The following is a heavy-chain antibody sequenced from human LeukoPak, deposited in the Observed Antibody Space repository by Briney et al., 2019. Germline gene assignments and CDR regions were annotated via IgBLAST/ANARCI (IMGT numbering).Heavy chain of an antibody. D-gene: IGHD6-13*01. J-gene: IGHJ4*02. CDR3: AREEDKTAGHYFDY. CDR1: GFTVSSNY. Sequence: GGSLRLSCAASGFTVSSNYMSWVRQAPGKGLEWVSVIYSGGSTYYADSVKGRFTISRDNSKNTLYLQMNSLRAEDTAVYYCAREEDKTAGHYFDYWGQGTLVTVSS. CDR2: IYSGGST. V-gene: IGHV3-53*01.